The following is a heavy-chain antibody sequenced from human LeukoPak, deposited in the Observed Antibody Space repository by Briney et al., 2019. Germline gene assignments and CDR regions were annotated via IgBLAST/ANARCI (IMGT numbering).Heavy chain of an antibody. Sequence: PSETLSLTCTVSGGSISSSSYYWGWIRQPPGKGLEWIGSIYYSGSTYYNPSLKSRVTISVDTSKNQFSLKLSSVTAADTAVYYCARASVDTAMAFDYWGQGTLVTVSS. V-gene: IGHV4-39*01. CDR3: ARASVDTAMAFDY. J-gene: IGHJ4*02. CDR2: IYYSGST. D-gene: IGHD5-18*01. CDR1: GGSISSSSYY.